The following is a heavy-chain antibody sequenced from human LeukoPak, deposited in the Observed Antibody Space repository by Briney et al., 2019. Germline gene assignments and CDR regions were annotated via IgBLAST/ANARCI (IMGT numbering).Heavy chain of an antibody. V-gene: IGHV4-39*07. J-gene: IGHJ4*02. Sequence: SETLSLTCTVSGGSISSSSYYWGWIRQPPGKGLEWIGSIYYSGSTNYNPSLKSRVTISVDTSKNQFSLKLSSVTAADTAVYYCARGRGSYYFDYWGQGTLVTVSS. CDR2: IYYSGST. CDR3: ARGRGSYYFDY. CDR1: GGSISSSSYY.